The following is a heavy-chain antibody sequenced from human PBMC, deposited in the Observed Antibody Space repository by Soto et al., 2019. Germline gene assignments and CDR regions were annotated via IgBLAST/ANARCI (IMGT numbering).Heavy chain of an antibody. J-gene: IGHJ4*02. CDR1: GFTFSSNW. V-gene: IGHV3-7*03. CDR3: ARGDYFDRRFDN. Sequence: EVQLVESGGDLVQPGGSLRLSCAASGFTFSSNWMSWVRQAPGKGLEWVATIKQDGSEKYYVDSVKGRFTVSRDNAKNSLYLQMNSPRAEDTAVYYCARGDYFDRRFDNWGQGALVTVSS. CDR2: IKQDGSEK. D-gene: IGHD3-9*01.